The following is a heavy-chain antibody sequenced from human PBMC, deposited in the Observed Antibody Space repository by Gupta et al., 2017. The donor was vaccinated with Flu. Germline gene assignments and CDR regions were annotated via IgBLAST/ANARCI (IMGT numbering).Heavy chain of an antibody. CDR3: ARLYCSGGSCFYDY. D-gene: IGHD2-15*01. CDR2: MNPNSGKP. J-gene: IGHJ4*02. V-gene: IGHV1-8*01. Sequence: QVQLVQSGAEVKKPGASVKVSCKASGYTFTSYDINWVRQATGQGLEWMGWMNPNSGKPGYAQKVQGRVTMTRNTSISTAYMELSSLRSEDTAVYYCARLYCSGGSCFYDYWGQGTLVTVSS. CDR1: GYTFTSYD.